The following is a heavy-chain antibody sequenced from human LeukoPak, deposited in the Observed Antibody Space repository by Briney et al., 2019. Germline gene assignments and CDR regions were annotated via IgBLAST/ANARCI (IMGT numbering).Heavy chain of an antibody. CDR2: ISGSGGST. V-gene: IGHV3-23*01. CDR1: GFTFSSYA. CDR3: ARDSPSNRGIVKPFDY. J-gene: IGHJ4*02. Sequence: QTGGSLRLSCAASGFTFSSYAMSWVRQAPGKGLEWVSAISGSGGSTYYADSVKGRFTISRDNAKNSLYLQMNSLRAEDTAVYYCARDSPSNRGIVKPFDYWGQGTLVTVSS. D-gene: IGHD7-27*01.